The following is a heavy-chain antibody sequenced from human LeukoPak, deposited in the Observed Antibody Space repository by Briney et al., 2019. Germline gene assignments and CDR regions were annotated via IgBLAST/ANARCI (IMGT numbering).Heavy chain of an antibody. CDR1: GGSISSYY. CDR2: IYYSGST. Sequence: SETLSLTCTVSGGSISSYYWSWIRQPPGKGLEWIGYIYYSGSTNYNPSLKSRVTISVDTSKNQFSLKLSSVTAADTAVYFCARVGSGGAWFDFWGQGTLVTVSS. J-gene: IGHJ4*02. D-gene: IGHD6-19*01. CDR3: ARVGSGGAWFDF. V-gene: IGHV4-59*01.